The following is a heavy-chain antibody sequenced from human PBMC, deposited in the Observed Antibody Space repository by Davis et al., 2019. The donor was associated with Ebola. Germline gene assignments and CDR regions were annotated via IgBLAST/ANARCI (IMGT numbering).Heavy chain of an antibody. Sequence: GGSLRLSCAASGFTVSSNYMSWVRQAPGKGLEWVAVIYSGGSTYYADSVKGRFTISRDNSKNTLYLQMNSLRAEDTAVYYCAKGDCTNGVCPGMAYWGQGTLVTVSS. CDR2: IYSGGST. CDR1: GFTVSSNY. D-gene: IGHD2-8*01. V-gene: IGHV3-66*01. J-gene: IGHJ4*02. CDR3: AKGDCTNGVCPGMAY.